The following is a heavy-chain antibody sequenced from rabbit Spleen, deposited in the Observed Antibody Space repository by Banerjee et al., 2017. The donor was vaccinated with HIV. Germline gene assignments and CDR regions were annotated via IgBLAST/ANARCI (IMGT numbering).Heavy chain of an antibody. CDR3: ARGSATMTMMITGFFFNL. D-gene: IGHD2-1*01. J-gene: IGHJ4*01. V-gene: IGHV1S40*01. Sequence: QSLEESGGDLVKPGASLTLTCTASGFSFSAGYYMCWVRQAPGKGLEWIACIHGGSKNNIYYATWAKGRFTISKTSSTTVTLQMTSLTVADTATYFCARGSATMTMMITGFFFNLWGPGTLVTVS. CDR1: GFSFSAGYY. CDR2: IHGGSKNNI.